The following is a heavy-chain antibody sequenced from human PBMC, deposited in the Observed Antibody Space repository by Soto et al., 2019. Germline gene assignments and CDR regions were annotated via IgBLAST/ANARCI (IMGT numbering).Heavy chain of an antibody. CDR1: GFTFSTYA. CDR2: LYGNGGGI. V-gene: IGHV3-23*01. D-gene: IGHD2-8*01. Sequence: EVQLLEFGGDLVQPGGSLRLSCAASGFTFSTYAMSWVRQAPGKGLEWVSGLYGNGGGITYADSVKGRFTISRDNSNNMLYLQMHSLRAEDTAVYYCAKDRQPDGLWPFDHWGQGTLVTVSS. J-gene: IGHJ4*02. CDR3: AKDRQPDGLWPFDH.